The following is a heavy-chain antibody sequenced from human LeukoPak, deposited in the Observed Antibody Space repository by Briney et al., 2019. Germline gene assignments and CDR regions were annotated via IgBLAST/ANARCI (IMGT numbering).Heavy chain of an antibody. CDR1: GFTFSSYA. V-gene: IGHV3-66*04. Sequence: GGSLRLSCAASGFTFSSYAMSWVRQAPGKGLEWVSVIYSGGSTYYADSVKGRFTISRDNSKNTLYLQMNSLRAEDTAVYYCARHDWFDPWGQGTLVTVSS. J-gene: IGHJ5*02. CDR2: IYSGGST. CDR3: ARHDWFDP.